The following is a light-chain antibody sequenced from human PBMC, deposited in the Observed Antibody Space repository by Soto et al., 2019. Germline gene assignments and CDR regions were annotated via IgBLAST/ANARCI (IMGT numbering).Light chain of an antibody. CDR1: QSVDNY. CDR3: QQRSNWPHT. V-gene: IGKV3-11*01. J-gene: IGKJ4*02. CDR2: DAS. Sequence: DILWTQSPVTLSVSPGDRATLSCRATQSVDNYLAWYQQKPGQAPKLLIYDASNRATGIPARFSGSGSGTDFTLTISSLEPEDFAAYYCQQRSNWPHTFGGGTKVDI.